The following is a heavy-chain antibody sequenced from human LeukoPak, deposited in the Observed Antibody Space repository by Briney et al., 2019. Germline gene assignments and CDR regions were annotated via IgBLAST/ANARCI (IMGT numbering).Heavy chain of an antibody. V-gene: IGHV3-23*01. D-gene: IGHD6-13*01. CDR3: AKESAASNYGMDV. CDR1: GFTFSSYA. Sequence: PGGSLRLSCAASGFTFSSYAMSWVRQAPGKGPEWVSGITDSGDSTYYADSVKGRFTISRDNSKNTLYLQMHSLRAEDTAGYYCAKESAASNYGMDVWGQGTTVTVSS. J-gene: IGHJ6*02. CDR2: ITDSGDST.